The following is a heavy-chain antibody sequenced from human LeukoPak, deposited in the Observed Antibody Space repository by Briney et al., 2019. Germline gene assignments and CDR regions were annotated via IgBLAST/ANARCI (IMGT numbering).Heavy chain of an antibody. Sequence: SETLSLTCSVSGGSISSGGYFWTWIRHHPGKGLEWIGYTFYIGSTYYHPSLQSRVTISVDTSKNQFSLKLNSVTAADTAVYYCARGYLRKYFDTWGQGTLVTVSS. J-gene: IGHJ4*02. CDR3: ARGYLRKYFDT. D-gene: IGHD4-17*01. CDR2: TFYIGST. CDR1: GGSISSGGYF. V-gene: IGHV4-31*03.